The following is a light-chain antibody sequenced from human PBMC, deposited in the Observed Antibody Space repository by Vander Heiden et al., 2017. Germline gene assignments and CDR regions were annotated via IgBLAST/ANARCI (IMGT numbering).Light chain of an antibody. Sequence: GSRVTISCSGSSYHIGSNTVNWSQQLPGTPTKPLIYSNNQRPSGVPDRSSGSKSGTSASLSISGLQSEDEADYYFAAWDDSLNGFYDFATGTKVTFL. V-gene: IGLV1-44*01. J-gene: IGLJ1*01. CDR3: AAWDDSLNGFYD. CDR1: SYHIGSNT. CDR2: SNN.